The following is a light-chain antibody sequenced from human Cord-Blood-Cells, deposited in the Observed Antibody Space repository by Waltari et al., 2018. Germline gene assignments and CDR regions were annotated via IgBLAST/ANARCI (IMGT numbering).Light chain of an antibody. V-gene: IGLV3-19*01. CDR1: SLRSYY. CDR2: GKT. J-gene: IGLJ3*02. Sequence: SSELTQDPAVSVALGQTVRITCQGDSLRSYYASWYQQKPGQAPVLVVSGKTNRPSGIPDRFSGSSSGNTASLTITEAQAEDEADYYCNSRDSSGNWVFGGGTKRTVL. CDR3: NSRDSSGNWV.